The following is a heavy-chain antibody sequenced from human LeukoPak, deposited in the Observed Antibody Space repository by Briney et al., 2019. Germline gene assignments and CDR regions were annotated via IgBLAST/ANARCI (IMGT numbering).Heavy chain of an antibody. J-gene: IGHJ4*02. V-gene: IGHV3-23*01. CDR1: GFTFSSYA. CDR3: ASEIIFGSFDY. Sequence: PGGSLRLSCAASGFTFSSYAMTWVRQAPGKGLEWVSSISSSGGSTYYADSVKGRFTISRDNSKNTLYLQMNSLRAEDTAVYYCASEIIFGSFDYWGQGTLVTVSS. CDR2: ISSSGGST. D-gene: IGHD3-3*01.